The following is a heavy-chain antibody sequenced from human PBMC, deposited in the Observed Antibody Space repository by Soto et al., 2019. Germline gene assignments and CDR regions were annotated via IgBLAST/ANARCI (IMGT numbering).Heavy chain of an antibody. CDR3: AKNQERELPRVLDF. J-gene: IGHJ4*02. CDR2: MSGSSSTT. V-gene: IGHV3-23*01. Sequence: GGSLRLSCATSGLTFSNYAMSWVRQAPGGGLEWVSSMSGSSSTTYYADSVRGRFTISRDRSKNTLYLQMSSLRAEDTALYYCAKNQERELPRVLDFWGQGTPVTVSS. CDR1: GLTFSNYA. D-gene: IGHD1-7*01.